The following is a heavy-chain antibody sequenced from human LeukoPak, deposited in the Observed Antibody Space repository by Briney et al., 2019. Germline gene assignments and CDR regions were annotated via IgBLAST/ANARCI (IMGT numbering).Heavy chain of an antibody. Sequence: GSVSVSCTASGYTFSGYYMHWVRQAPGQGLEWMGWINPNSGGTNYAQKFHGTVTMTTHTSISTAYMELSRLRSDDTAVYYCARGEQLLYDYWGQGTLVTVSS. D-gene: IGHD2-2*02. CDR2: INPNSGGT. CDR3: ARGEQLLYDY. V-gene: IGHV1-2*02. J-gene: IGHJ4*02. CDR1: GYTFSGYY.